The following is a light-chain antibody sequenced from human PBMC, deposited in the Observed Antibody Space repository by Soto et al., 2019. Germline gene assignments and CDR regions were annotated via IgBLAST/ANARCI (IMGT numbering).Light chain of an antibody. J-gene: IGKJ3*01. CDR3: QQRSNWPPFT. Sequence: ENVLTQSPATLSLSPGERATLSCRASQSVSSYLAWYQQQPGQAPRLLIYDASNRATGIPARFSGSGSGTDFTLTISSLEPEDFAVYYCQQRSNWPPFTSGPGTKVDIK. CDR1: QSVSSY. V-gene: IGKV3-11*01. CDR2: DAS.